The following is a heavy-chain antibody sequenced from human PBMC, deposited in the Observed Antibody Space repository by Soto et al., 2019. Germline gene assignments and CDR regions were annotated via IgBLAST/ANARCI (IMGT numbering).Heavy chain of an antibody. J-gene: IGHJ6*02. V-gene: IGHV3-30-3*01. CDR1: GFTFSSYA. CDR2: ISYDGSNK. D-gene: IGHD1-1*01. CDR3: ARDRLRYNWNDFPYYYYGMDV. Sequence: QVQLVESGGGVVQPGRSLRLSCAASGFTFSSYAMHWVRQAPGKGLEWVAVISYDGSNKYYADSVKGRFTISRDNSKNTLYLQMNSLSSEDTAVYYCARDRLRYNWNDFPYYYYGMDVWGQGTKVTVS.